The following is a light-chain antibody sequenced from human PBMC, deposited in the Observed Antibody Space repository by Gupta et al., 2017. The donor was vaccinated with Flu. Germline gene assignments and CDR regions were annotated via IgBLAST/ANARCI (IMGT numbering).Light chain of an antibody. V-gene: IGKV3-15*01. J-gene: IGKJ3*01. CDR3: QQDNRWPPYT. CDR1: RDINSD. CDR2: GAS. Sequence: EVVMTQSPDTLSVSPGERATLSCRASRDINSDLAWYQQKPGQAPRLLIHGASTRAPGIPARFSGSGFGTEYTLTISILQSEDFAIYYCQQDNRWPPYTFGPGTTVGIK.